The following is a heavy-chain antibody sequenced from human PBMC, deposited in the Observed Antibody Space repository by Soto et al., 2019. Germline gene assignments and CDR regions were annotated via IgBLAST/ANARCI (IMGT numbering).Heavy chain of an antibody. Sequence: GGSLRLSCAASGFTFSSYAMHWVRQAPGKGLEWVAVISYDGSNQYYADSVKGRFTISRDNSQNTLYLQMNNLRAEDTAVYYCARDRGRRTIFGVVPHGMDVWGQGTTVTVSS. CDR2: ISYDGSNQ. V-gene: IGHV3-30-3*01. D-gene: IGHD3-3*01. CDR1: GFTFSSYA. J-gene: IGHJ6*02. CDR3: ARDRGRRTIFGVVPHGMDV.